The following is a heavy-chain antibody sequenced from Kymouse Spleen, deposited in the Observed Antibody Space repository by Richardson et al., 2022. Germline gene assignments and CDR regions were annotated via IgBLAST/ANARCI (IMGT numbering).Heavy chain of an antibody. CDR2: INHSGST. CDR1: GGSFSGYY. V-gene: IGHV4-34*01. Sequence: QVQLQQWGAGLLKPSETLSLTCAVYGGSFSGYYWSWIRQPPGKGLEWIGEINHSGSTNYNPSLKSRVTISVDTSKNQFSLKLSSVTAADTAVYYCARGQNYGSGSYRYYYYGMDVWGQGTTVTVSS. CDR3: ARGQNYGSGSYRYYYYGMDV. J-gene: IGHJ6*02. D-gene: IGHD3-10*01.